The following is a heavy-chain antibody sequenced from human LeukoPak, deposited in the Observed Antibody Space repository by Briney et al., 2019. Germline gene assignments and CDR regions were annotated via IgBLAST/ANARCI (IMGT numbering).Heavy chain of an antibody. V-gene: IGHV1-69*05. CDR2: IIPIFGTA. CDR1: GGTFSSYA. J-gene: IGHJ6*04. CDR3: ASSGVAPFDDFWSGYYPFR. Sequence: ASVKVSCKASGGTFSSYAISWVRQAPGQGLEWMGGIIPIFGTANYAQKFQGRVTITTDESTSTAYMELSSLRSEDTAVYYCASSGVAPFDDFWSGYYPFRWGKGTTVTVSS. D-gene: IGHD3-3*01.